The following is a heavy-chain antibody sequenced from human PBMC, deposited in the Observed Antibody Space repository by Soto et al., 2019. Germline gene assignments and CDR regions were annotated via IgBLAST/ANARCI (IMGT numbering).Heavy chain of an antibody. V-gene: IGHV4-39*01. J-gene: IGHJ4*02. CDR1: GGSISSSRCH. Sequence: SETLSLTCTVSGGSISSSRCHWGWIRQPPGKGLEWIASIKYSGTTFYNPSLKSRVTLSVDTSKNQFALKLSSVTAAETAVYYCARHASYYYGSSGPIDYWGQGTLVTVSS. CDR2: IKYSGTT. CDR3: ARHASYYYGSSGPIDY. D-gene: IGHD3-22*01.